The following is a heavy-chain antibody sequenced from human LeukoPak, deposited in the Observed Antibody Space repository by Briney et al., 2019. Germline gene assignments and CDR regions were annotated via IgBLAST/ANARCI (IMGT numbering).Heavy chain of an antibody. D-gene: IGHD2-8*02. CDR3: ARDPQYWGFGYDY. CDR1: GFKFSTYW. J-gene: IGHJ4*02. Sequence: GGSLRLSCAASGFKFSTYWMSWVRQAPGKGLEWVANINQDGSEKYPLDYVKGRFTITRDNAKNSLYLQLYSLRGQDTAVYCGARDPQYWGFGYDYWGQGTLVTVSS. CDR2: INQDGSEK. V-gene: IGHV3-7*01.